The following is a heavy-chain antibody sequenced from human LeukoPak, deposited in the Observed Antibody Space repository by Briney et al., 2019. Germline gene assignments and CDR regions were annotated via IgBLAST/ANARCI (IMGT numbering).Heavy chain of an antibody. J-gene: IGHJ3*01. D-gene: IGHD2-2*01. Sequence: SETLPLTCTVSGASISSYYWSWIRQPPGKGLEYIGYIYYSGSTDYNPSLKSRVTISLDTSKNQLSLKLSSVTAADTAVYYCARLYCSTSSCYHLDAFDLRGHGTMVTVSS. V-gene: IGHV4-59*01. CDR3: ARLYCSTSSCYHLDAFDL. CDR1: GASISSYY. CDR2: IYYSGST.